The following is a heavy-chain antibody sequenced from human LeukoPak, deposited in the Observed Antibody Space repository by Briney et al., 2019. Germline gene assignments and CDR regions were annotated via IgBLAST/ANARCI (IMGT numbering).Heavy chain of an antibody. V-gene: IGHV4-59*01. CDR2: IYYSGST. CDR3: ARGRPPHDYGTLFDY. D-gene: IGHD4-17*01. CDR1: GGAITGYY. Sequence: SETLSLTCTVSGGAITGYYWSWIRQPPGKGLEWIGYIYYSGSTNYNPSLKSRVTMSVDTSKKQFSLKLSSVTAADTSVYYCARGRPPHDYGTLFDYWGQGTLVTVSS. J-gene: IGHJ4*02.